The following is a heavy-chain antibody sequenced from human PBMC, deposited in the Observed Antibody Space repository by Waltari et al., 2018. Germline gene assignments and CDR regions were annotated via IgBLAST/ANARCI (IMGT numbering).Heavy chain of an antibody. CDR1: GFSFSAYG. Sequence: QAHLVESGGGVVQPGRSLRLSCVASGFSFSAYGMHWVRQAPGKGLEWVAVTWYDESNKFYADSVKGRFTISRDNSKNTLYLEMTSLRVEDTAVYFCATKGAYGMDVWGQGTTVIVSS. CDR3: ATKGAYGMDV. V-gene: IGHV3-33*01. D-gene: IGHD1-26*01. CDR2: TWYDESNK. J-gene: IGHJ6*02.